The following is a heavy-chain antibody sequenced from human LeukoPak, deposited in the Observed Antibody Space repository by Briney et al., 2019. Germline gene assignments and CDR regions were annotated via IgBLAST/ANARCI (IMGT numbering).Heavy chain of an antibody. Sequence: GGSLRLSCAASGFTVSSNYMSWVRQAPGKGLEWVSVIYSGGSTYYADSVKGRFTISIDNSKNTLYLQMNSLRAEDTAVYYCAKELAGYYYGSGSYFGYWGQGTLVTVSS. CDR2: IYSGGST. CDR3: AKELAGYYYGSGSYFGY. D-gene: IGHD3-10*01. V-gene: IGHV3-66*02. J-gene: IGHJ4*02. CDR1: GFTVSSNY.